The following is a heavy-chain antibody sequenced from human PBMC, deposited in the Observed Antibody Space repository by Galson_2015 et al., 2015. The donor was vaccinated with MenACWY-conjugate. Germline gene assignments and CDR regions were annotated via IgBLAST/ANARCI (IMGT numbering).Heavy chain of an antibody. CDR1: GGSISRYY. V-gene: IGHV4-59*08. Sequence: ETLSLTCSVSGGSISRYYWSWIRQPPGKGLEWIGHIYFTGKTNYNPSLKSRVAISLDTSQNQFSLKMSSVTAADTAVYFCARLGSGWSGVDHWGQGTLVTVSS. CDR3: ARLGSGWSGVDH. D-gene: IGHD6-19*01. CDR2: IYFTGKT. J-gene: IGHJ4*02.